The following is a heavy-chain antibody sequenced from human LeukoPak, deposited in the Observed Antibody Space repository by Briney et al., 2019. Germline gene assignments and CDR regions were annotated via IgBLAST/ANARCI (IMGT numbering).Heavy chain of an antibody. CDR1: GGSISTHY. CDR3: AGRRPFDY. V-gene: IGHV4-34*01. CDR2: INHSGST. J-gene: IGHJ4*02. Sequence: KPSETLSLICDVSGGSISTHYWSWIRQPPGKGLEWIGEINHSGSTNYNPSLKSRVTISVDTSKNQFSLKLSSVTAADTAVYYCAGRRPFDYWGQGTLVTVSS.